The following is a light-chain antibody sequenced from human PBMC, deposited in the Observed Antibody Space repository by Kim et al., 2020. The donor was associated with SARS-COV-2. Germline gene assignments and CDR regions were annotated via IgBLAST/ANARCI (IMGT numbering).Light chain of an antibody. CDR2: KVY. Sequence: GQTVTISCTGTSTDVGTIDLVSWYQQHATEAPNLIISKVYQRPSGVPGRFSASNSGTTASATVSVLHTDDEAYYYCSSYRRSNNGVFGGGTQLTVL. CDR3: SSYRRSNNGV. V-gene: IGLV2-8*01. CDR1: STDVGTIDL. J-gene: IGLJ3*02.